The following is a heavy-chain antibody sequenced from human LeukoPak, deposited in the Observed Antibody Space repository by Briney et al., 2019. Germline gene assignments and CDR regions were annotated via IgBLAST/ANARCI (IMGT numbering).Heavy chain of an antibody. J-gene: IGHJ4*02. V-gene: IGHV3-21*01. CDR2: ISSSGSYI. Sequence: GGSLRLSCAASGFTFSIYTMNWVRQAPGKGLEWVSSISSSGSYIYDADSVRGRFTISRDNAKNSLYLQMNSLRAEDTALYYCAREAPAYGERYFVSWGQGTLVTVSS. CDR1: GFTFSIYT. D-gene: IGHD2-21*01. CDR3: AREAPAYGERYFVS.